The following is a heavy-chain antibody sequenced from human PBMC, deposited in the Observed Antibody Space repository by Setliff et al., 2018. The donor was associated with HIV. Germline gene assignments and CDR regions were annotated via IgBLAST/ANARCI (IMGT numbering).Heavy chain of an antibody. Sequence: GASVKVSCKPSGYTFTTYGLSWVRQAPGQGLEWMGWINAGNGNTKYSQKFQGRVTMTRDTSTSTVYMELSSLRSEDTAVYYCAREILGFDYWGQGTMVTVSS. CDR2: INAGNGNT. CDR1: GYTFTTYG. V-gene: IGHV1-18*01. J-gene: IGHJ4*03. CDR3: AREILGFDY.